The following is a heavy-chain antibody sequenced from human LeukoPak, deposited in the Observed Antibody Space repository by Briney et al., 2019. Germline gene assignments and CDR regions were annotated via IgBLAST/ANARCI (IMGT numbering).Heavy chain of an antibody. CDR1: GYTFTSYA. V-gene: IGHV1-18*01. J-gene: IGHJ5*02. CDR2: ISAYNGNT. CDR3: ARDLEAYDFWSGPRLGWFDP. D-gene: IGHD3-3*01. Sequence: ASVKVSCKASGYTFTSYAMHWVRQAPGQRLEWMGWISAYNGNTNYAQKLQGRVTMTTDTSTSTAYMELRSLRSDDTAVYYCARDLEAYDFWSGPRLGWFDPWGQGTLVTVSS.